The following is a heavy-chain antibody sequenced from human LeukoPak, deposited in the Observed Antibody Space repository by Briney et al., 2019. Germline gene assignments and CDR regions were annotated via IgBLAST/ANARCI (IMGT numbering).Heavy chain of an antibody. Sequence: GGSLRLSCAASGLTFGDYAMHWVRQAPGKGLEWVSGISWNSGSIGYVDSVEGRFTISRDNAKNSLYLQMNSLRAEDTALYDCAKDIDYYDSSGSFDYWGQGTLVTVSS. D-gene: IGHD3-22*01. V-gene: IGHV3-9*01. J-gene: IGHJ4*02. CDR2: ISWNSGSI. CDR1: GLTFGDYA. CDR3: AKDIDYYDSSGSFDY.